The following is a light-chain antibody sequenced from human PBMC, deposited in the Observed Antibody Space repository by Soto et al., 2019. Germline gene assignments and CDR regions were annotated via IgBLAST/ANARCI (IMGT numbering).Light chain of an antibody. CDR2: ANS. V-gene: IGLV1-40*01. J-gene: IGLJ1*01. Sequence: QSVLTQSPSVSGAPGQRVTISCTGSSSNIGAGYDVHWYQQHPGTAPKLLIYANSNRPSGVPDRFSGSRSGTSASLAITGLQAEDEADYYCQSYDSGLSGYVFGIGTKLTVL. CDR1: SSNIGAGYD. CDR3: QSYDSGLSGYV.